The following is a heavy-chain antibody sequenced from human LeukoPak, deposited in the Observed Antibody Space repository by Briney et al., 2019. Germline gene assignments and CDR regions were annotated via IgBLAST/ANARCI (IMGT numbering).Heavy chain of an antibody. V-gene: IGHV3-13*01. CDR1: GFNFSSND. CDR3: ARSGYSSSLVY. J-gene: IGHJ4*02. D-gene: IGHD5-18*01. CDR2: ISTAGDT. Sequence: GGSLRLSCAVSGFNFSSNDMHWVRQPTGKGLEWVSGISTAGDTYYPDSVKGRFTISRKSAKSSFYLQMNSLRAGDTAVYYCARSGYSSSLVYWGQGTLVTVSS.